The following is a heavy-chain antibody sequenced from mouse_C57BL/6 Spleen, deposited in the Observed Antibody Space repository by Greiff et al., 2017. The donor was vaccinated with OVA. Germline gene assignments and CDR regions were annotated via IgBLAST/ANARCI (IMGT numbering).Heavy chain of an antibody. CDR3: AWGNYLFDY. V-gene: IGHV1-31*01. CDR1: GYSFTGYY. CDR2: IYPYNGVS. J-gene: IGHJ2*01. Sequence: VHVKQSGPELVKPGASVKISCKASGYSFTGYYMHWVKQSHGNILDWIGYIYPYNGVSSYNQKFKGKATLTVDKSSSTAYMVLRSLTSEDSAVYYCAWGNYLFDYWGQGTTLTVSS. D-gene: IGHD2-1*01.